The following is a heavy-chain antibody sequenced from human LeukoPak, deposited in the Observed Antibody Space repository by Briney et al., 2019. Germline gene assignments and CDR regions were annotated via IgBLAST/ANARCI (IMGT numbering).Heavy chain of an antibody. CDR1: GFTFSSYA. CDR3: AKDLFDGYGYKPIALKSPTDY. D-gene: IGHD3-9*01. CDR2: ISGSGGST. Sequence: PGGSLRLSCAASGFTFSSYAMSWVRQAPGKGLEWVSAISGSGGSTYYADSVKGRFTISRDNSKNTLYLQMNSLGAEDTAVYYCAKDLFDGYGYKPIALKSPTDYWGQGTLVTVSS. J-gene: IGHJ4*02. V-gene: IGHV3-23*01.